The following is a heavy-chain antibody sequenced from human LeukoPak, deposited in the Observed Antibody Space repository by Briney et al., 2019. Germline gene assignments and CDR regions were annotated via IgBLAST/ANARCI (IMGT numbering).Heavy chain of an antibody. CDR2: ISGSGGST. CDR3: AKDRSAAAGPWVPPCFDY. D-gene: IGHD6-13*01. J-gene: IGHJ4*02. Sequence: GGSLRLSGAASGFTFSSYAMSWVRKAPGKGLEGVSAISGSGGSTYYADSVKGRFTISRDNSKNTLYLQMNSLRAEDTAVYYCAKDRSAAAGPWVPPCFDYWGQGTLVTVSS. CDR1: GFTFSSYA. V-gene: IGHV3-23*01.